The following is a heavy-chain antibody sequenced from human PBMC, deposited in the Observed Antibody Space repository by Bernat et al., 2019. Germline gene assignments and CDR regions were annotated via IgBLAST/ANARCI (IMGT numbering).Heavy chain of an antibody. Sequence: QVQLVESGGGVVQPGRSLRLSCAASGFTFSSYGMHWVRQAPGKGLEWVAVISYDGSNKYYADSVKGRFTISRGNSKNTLYLQMNSLRAEDTAVYYCAKGAFFGSSWYSVAEYFQHWGQGTLVTVSS. D-gene: IGHD6-13*01. V-gene: IGHV3-30*18. CDR1: GFTFSSYG. CDR3: AKGAFFGSSWYSVAEYFQH. CDR2: ISYDGSNK. J-gene: IGHJ1*01.